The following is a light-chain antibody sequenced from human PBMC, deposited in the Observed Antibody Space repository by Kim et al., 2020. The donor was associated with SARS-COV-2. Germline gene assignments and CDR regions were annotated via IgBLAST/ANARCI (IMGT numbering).Light chain of an antibody. CDR1: QGISNY. J-gene: IGKJ4*01. V-gene: IGKV1-16*02. CDR2: AAS. CDR3: QQYNSYPLT. Sequence: ASVADTVTITWRARQGISNYLAWFQQNPGKAPKSLIYAASSLQSWVPSKFSGSGSGTDFTRTISSLQPEDFPTYHCQQYNSYPLTYSGVTKVHIK.